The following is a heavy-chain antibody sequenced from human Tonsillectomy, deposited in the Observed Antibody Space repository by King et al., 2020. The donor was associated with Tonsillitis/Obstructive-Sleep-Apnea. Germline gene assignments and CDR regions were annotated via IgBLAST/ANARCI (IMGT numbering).Heavy chain of an antibody. Sequence: VQLXESGGGVVQPXRSLRLXXAASGFTXSSYAMQWVXXAPXKGXXXXXXXXXXXXXXXXXXXXXXRFTISRXXSXNTLYXQMNSLRAEDTAVYYCARDDGGMDVWGQGTTVTVSS. J-gene: IGHJ6*02. CDR1: GFTXSSYA. D-gene: IGHD3-3*01. V-gene: IGHV3-30*01. CDR2: XXXXXXXX. CDR3: ARDDGGMDV.